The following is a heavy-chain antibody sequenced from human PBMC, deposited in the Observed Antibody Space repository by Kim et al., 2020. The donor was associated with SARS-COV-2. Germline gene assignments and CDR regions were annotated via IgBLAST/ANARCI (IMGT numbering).Heavy chain of an antibody. CDR1: GGSISSYY. CDR2: IYYSGST. Sequence: SETLSLTCTVSGGSISSYYWSWIRQPPGKGLEWIGYIYYSGSTNYNPSLKSRVTISVDTSKNQFSLKLSSVTAADTAVYYCARKGDGYNSGNWFDPWGQGTLVTVSS. J-gene: IGHJ5*02. D-gene: IGHD5-12*01. CDR3: ARKGDGYNSGNWFDP. V-gene: IGHV4-59*13.